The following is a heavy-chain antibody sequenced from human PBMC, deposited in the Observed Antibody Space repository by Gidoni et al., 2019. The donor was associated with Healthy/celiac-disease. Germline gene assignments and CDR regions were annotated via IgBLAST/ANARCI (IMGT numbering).Heavy chain of an antibody. CDR3: ARGVRIVPAAIRNYYYYGMDF. Sequence: QVQLVQCGAEGKKPGAEVKVTCKASGNTFTSSDINWVRQATGQGLEWMGWMNPNSGTTGYAQKFQGRVTMTRNTSISTAYMELSSLRSEDTAVYYCARGVRIVPAAIRNYYYYGMDFWGQGTTVTVSS. J-gene: IGHJ6*02. V-gene: IGHV1-8*01. CDR1: GNTFTSSD. CDR2: MNPNSGTT. D-gene: IGHD2-2*02.